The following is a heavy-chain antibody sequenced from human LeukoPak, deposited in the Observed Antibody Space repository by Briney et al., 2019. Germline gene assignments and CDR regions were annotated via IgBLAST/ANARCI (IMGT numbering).Heavy chain of an antibody. CDR3: ARDQGYSYGHSFDY. V-gene: IGHV3-53*04. CDR2: IYSGGST. CDR1: GFTVSSNY. Sequence: GGSLRLSCAASGFTVSSNYMSWVRQAPGKGLEWVSVIYSGGSTYYADSVKGRFTISRHNSKNTLYLQMNSLRAEDTAVYYCARDQGYSYGHSFDYWGQGTLVTVSS. J-gene: IGHJ4*02. D-gene: IGHD5-18*01.